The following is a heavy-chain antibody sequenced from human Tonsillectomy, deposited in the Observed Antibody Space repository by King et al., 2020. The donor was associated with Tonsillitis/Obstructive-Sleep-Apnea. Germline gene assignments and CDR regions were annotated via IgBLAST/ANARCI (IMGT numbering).Heavy chain of an antibody. CDR2: ISFVGSNK. Sequence: VQLVESGGGVVQPGRSLRLSCAASGFTFSSYGMHWVRQAPGKGLEWVAVISFVGSNKYYADSVKGRFTISRDNSKNTLYLQMNSLRAEDTAVYYCAKDRDWGIDYWGQGTLVTVSS. CDR3: AKDRDWGIDY. J-gene: IGHJ4*02. CDR1: GFTFSSYG. V-gene: IGHV3-30*18. D-gene: IGHD3/OR15-3a*01.